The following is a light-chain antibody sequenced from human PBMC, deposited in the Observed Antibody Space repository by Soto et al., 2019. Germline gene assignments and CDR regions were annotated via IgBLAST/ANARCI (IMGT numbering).Light chain of an antibody. CDR1: SSNIGAGYV. CDR3: QSYDSSPSDSYV. Sequence: QSALTQPPSVSGAPGQRVTISCTGSSSNIGAGYVVHWYQHLPGTAPKLLIYSNINRPSGVPDRFSGSRSDTSASLAITGLQAEDEADYYCQSYDSSPSDSYVFGTGTKVTVL. CDR2: SNI. V-gene: IGLV1-40*01. J-gene: IGLJ1*01.